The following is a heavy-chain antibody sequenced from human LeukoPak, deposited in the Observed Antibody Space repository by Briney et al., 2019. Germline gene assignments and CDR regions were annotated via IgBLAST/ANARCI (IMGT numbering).Heavy chain of an antibody. D-gene: IGHD2-8*01. CDR3: ARDGLLMVYAFDI. J-gene: IGHJ3*02. CDR2: ISSSSSYI. CDR1: GFTFSSYS. V-gene: IGHV3-21*01. Sequence: GGSLRLSCAASGFTFSSYSMNWVRQAPGKGLELVSSISSSSSYIYYADSVKGRFTISRDNAKNSLYLQMNSLRAEDTAVYYCARDGLLMVYAFDIWGQGTMVTVSS.